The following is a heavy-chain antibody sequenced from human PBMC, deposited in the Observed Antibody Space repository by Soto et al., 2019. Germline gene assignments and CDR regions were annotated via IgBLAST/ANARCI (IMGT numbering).Heavy chain of an antibody. D-gene: IGHD3-3*01. V-gene: IGHV1-18*01. CDR2: ISAYNGNT. J-gene: IGHJ5*02. CDR1: GYTFTSYG. CDR3: ARGKALRFLEWLPKTSSNWFDP. Sequence: ASVKVSCKASGYTFTSYGISWVRQAPGQGLEWMGWISAYNGNTNYAQKLQGRVTMTTDTSTSTAYMELRSLRSDDTAVYYCARGKALRFLEWLPKTSSNWFDPWGQGTLVTVSS.